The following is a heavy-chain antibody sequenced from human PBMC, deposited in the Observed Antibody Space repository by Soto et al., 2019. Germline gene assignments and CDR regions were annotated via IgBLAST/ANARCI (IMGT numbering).Heavy chain of an antibody. CDR2: INHSGSA. Sequence: PSETLSLTCAVYGGSFSGYYWSWIRQPPGKGLEWIGEINHSGSANYNPSLKSRVTISVDTSKNQFSLKLSSVTAADTAVYYCARPLFKYGDFRHFSYWGQGTQVTVSS. CDR1: GGSFSGYY. J-gene: IGHJ4*02. D-gene: IGHD4-17*01. CDR3: ARPLFKYGDFRHFSY. V-gene: IGHV4-34*01.